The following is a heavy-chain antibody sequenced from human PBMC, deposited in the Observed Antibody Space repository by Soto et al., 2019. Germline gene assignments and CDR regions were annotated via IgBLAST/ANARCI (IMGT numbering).Heavy chain of an antibody. Sequence: QVQLQESGPGLVKPSGTLSLTCAVFGGSISNSNWWTWVRQPPGKGLDWIGESFHSGRTNYNSSLMGRVTISVAKANNQCSLKLSSVTSADTDVYYCAHRPRVGAAIWGQGTLVTVSS. CDR3: AHRPRVGAAI. J-gene: IGHJ4*02. CDR1: GGSISNSNW. D-gene: IGHD1-26*01. CDR2: SFHSGRT. V-gene: IGHV4-4*02.